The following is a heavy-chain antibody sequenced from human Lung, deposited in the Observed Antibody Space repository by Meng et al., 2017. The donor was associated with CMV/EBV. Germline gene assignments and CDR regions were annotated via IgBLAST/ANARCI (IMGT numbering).Heavy chain of an antibody. CDR2: IRYDGSNE. CDR3: AKDRVYSSRYSGMDV. V-gene: IGHV3-30*02. Sequence: GESXKISCVASGFTFSSYGMHWVRQAPGKGLEWVAYIRYDGSNEYYVDSAKGRFTISRDNSKNTLYLQMSSLRAEDTAVYYCAKDRVYSSRYSGMDVWGQGXTVTVSS. CDR1: GFTFSSYG. D-gene: IGHD5-12*01. J-gene: IGHJ6*02.